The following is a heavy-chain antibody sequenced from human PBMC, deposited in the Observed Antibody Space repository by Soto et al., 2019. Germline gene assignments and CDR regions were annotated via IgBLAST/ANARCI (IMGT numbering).Heavy chain of an antibody. V-gene: IGHV5-51*01. CDR1: GYIFTSYW. CDR2: IYPIYSDT. Sequence: PGESLKISCKGSGYIFTSYWIVWVLHMPGKCLDCVGIIYPIYSDTRYSPSFQGQFTISVDNSISTSNLHCINLKASYTAMYYCARLHRSPAYLSYWGQGTMVTVSS. CDR3: ARLHRSPAYLSY. J-gene: IGHJ4*02. D-gene: IGHD1-26*01.